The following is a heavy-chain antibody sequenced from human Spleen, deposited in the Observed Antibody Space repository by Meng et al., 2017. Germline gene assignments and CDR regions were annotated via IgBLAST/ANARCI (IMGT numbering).Heavy chain of an antibody. Sequence: SVKVSCKASGGTFSSYAISWVRQAPGQGLEWMGGIIPIFGTANYAQKFQGRVTITADESTSTAYMELSSLRSEDTAVYYCARDPGTTTVTTFDLLVWGQGTRVTVSS. V-gene: IGHV1-69*13. CDR2: IIPIFGTA. D-gene: IGHD4-17*01. CDR1: GGTFSSYA. J-gene: IGHJ4*02. CDR3: ARDPGTTTVTTFDLLV.